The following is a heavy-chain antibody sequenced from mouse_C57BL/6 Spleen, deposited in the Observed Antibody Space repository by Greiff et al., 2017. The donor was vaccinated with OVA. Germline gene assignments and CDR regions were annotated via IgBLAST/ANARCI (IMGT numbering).Heavy chain of an antibody. J-gene: IGHJ3*01. D-gene: IGHD1-1*01. CDR2: IDPETGGT. CDR3: TRPTLVAPFAY. CDR1: GYTFTDYE. Sequence: VQLQQSGAELVGPGASVTLSCKASGYTFTDYEMHWVKQTPVHGLEWIGVIDPETGGTAYNQKFKGKAILTADKSSSTVYMELRSLTSEDSAVFYCTRPTLVAPFAYWGQGTLVTVPA. V-gene: IGHV1-15*01.